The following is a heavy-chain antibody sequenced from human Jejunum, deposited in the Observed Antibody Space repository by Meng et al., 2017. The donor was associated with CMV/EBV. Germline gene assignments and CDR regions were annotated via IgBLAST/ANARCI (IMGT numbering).Heavy chain of an antibody. J-gene: IGHJ4*02. D-gene: IGHD6-19*01. CDR3: ARVARGSGWSYYFDL. Sequence: FSFSSFALSWVRQAPGKGLEWVSTVSGSGFTTYYADSVKGRFTVSRDNSKNTLYLQVNRLGGEDTALYYCARVARGSGWSYYFDLWGQGTQVTVSS. V-gene: IGHV3-23*01. CDR2: VSGSGFTT. CDR1: FSFSSFA.